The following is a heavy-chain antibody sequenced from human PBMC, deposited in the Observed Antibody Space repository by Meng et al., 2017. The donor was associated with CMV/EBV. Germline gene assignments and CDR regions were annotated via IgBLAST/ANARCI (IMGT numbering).Heavy chain of an antibody. J-gene: IGHJ4*01. V-gene: IGHV1-18*01. D-gene: IGHD2-21*01. CDR2: ISVYNGHT. CDR3: ARGVPLGIIYSFDY. Sequence: QLVQAGVEVKEPGAAGKVSCKASGYTFTGYGISWVRQAPGQGLEWMGWISVYNGHTNFAQNLQGRVTMTTDTSTSTAYVELRSLRSDDTAIYYCARGVPLGIIYSFDYWGQGTLVTVSS. CDR1: GYTFTGYG.